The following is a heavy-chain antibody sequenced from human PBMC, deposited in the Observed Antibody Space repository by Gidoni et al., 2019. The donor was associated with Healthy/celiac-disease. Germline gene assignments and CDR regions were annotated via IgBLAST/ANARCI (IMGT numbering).Heavy chain of an antibody. Sequence: QVQLVESGGGVVQPGRSLSLSCAASGFTFSSYAMPWVRQAPGKGLEWVAVISYDGSNKYYADSVKGRFTISRDNSKNTLYLQMNSLRAEDTAVYYCARTGRLRWPRFDDWGQGTLVTVSS. D-gene: IGHD4-17*01. CDR1: GFTFSSYA. CDR2: ISYDGSNK. CDR3: ARTGRLRWPRFDD. J-gene: IGHJ4*02. V-gene: IGHV3-30*04.